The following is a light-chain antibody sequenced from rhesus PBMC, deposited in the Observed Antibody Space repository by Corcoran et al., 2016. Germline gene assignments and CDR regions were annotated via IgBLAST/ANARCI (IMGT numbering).Light chain of an antibody. CDR3: QQYSNWPLT. Sequence: EIVMTQSPATLSLSPGERATLSCRASQSVSSYVAWYQQQPEQAPRLLIYGASRRAPGIPDRFSGSGSGTDFTLTISSLEPEDFAVYYCQQYSNWPLTFGPGTKLDIK. V-gene: IGKV3S9*01. CDR2: GAS. CDR1: QSVSSY. J-gene: IGKJ3*01.